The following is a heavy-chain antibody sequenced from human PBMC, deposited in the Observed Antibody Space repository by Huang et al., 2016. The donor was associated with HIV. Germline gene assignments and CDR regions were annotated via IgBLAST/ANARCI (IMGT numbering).Heavy chain of an antibody. D-gene: IGHD3-22*01. CDR2: ISGYNGKT. CDR3: ARERYYYDRSGYYTPVEYFHH. Sequence: QVQLVQSGAEVKKPGASVKVSCKASGYTFTNYAINWVRQAPGQSLEWMGWISGYNGKTNYAQKVQVRCTMTKDTSTSTAYMELRSLISDDTAVYYCARERYYYDRSGYYTPVEYFHHWGQGTLVTVSS. V-gene: IGHV1-18*01. J-gene: IGHJ1*01. CDR1: GYTFTNYA.